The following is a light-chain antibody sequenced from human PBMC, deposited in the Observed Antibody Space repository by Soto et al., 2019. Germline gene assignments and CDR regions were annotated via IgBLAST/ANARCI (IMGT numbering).Light chain of an antibody. Sequence: QSVLTQPPSASGTPGQRVTISCSGSSSNIGSNTVNWYQQLPGTAPKLLIYSNNQRPSGVPDRFSGSKSGTSASLAISGLQSEDDADYYCAAWDDNLNGVVFGGGTKLTVL. CDR3: AAWDDNLNGVV. V-gene: IGLV1-44*01. CDR1: SSNIGSNT. CDR2: SNN. J-gene: IGLJ2*01.